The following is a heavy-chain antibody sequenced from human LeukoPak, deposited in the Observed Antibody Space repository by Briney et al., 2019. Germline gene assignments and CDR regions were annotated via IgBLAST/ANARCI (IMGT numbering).Heavy chain of an antibody. J-gene: IGHJ4*02. D-gene: IGHD3-3*01. V-gene: IGHV1-46*01. CDR3: AAPGASGFVENFWSGPLDF. CDR1: GYSFTSHY. Sequence: ASVKVSCRASGYSFTSHYMRWVRQAPGQGLEWMGIINPSAGSTSYPQKFQGRVTMTRDTSTSTVYMELSSLRSEDTAVYYCAAPGASGFVENFWSGPLDFWGQGTLVAVSS. CDR2: INPSAGST.